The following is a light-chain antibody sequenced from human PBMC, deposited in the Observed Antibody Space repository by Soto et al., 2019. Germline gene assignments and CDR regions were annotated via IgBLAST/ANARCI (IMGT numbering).Light chain of an antibody. J-gene: IGKJ3*01. CDR2: AAS. CDR1: QGISSY. CDR3: QQLNSYSFT. Sequence: IQLTQSPSSLSASVGDRVTITCRASQGISSYLAWYQQKPGKAPKLLIYAASTLPSGVPSRFSGSGSRTDFTLTISSLQPEDFATYYCQQLNSYSFTFGPGTKVDIK. V-gene: IGKV1-9*01.